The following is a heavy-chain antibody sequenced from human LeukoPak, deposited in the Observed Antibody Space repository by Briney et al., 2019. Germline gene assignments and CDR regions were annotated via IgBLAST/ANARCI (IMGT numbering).Heavy chain of an antibody. Sequence: SETLSLTCTVSGGSISSGDDYWSRIRQPPGKGLEWIGYIYYSGSTYYNPSLKSRVTISVDTSKNQFSLKLSSVTAADTAVYYCARGFSGVATVDPWGQGSLVTVSS. CDR3: ARGFSGVATVDP. V-gene: IGHV4-30-4*01. CDR2: IYYSGST. CDR1: GGSISSGDDY. J-gene: IGHJ5*02. D-gene: IGHD5-12*01.